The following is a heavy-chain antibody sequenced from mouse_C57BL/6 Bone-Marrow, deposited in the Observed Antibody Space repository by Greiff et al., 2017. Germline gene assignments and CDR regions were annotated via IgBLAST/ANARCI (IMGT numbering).Heavy chain of an antibody. J-gene: IGHJ1*03. Sequence: VQLQQSGAELMKPGASVKLSCKATGYTFTGYWIEWVKQRPGHGLEWIGEILPGSGSTTYNEKFKGKATFTADTSSNTAYMQLSSLTTEDSAIYYCAREGYDDGSPYWYFDVWGTGTTVTVSS. CDR1: GYTFTGYW. D-gene: IGHD1-1*01. CDR3: AREGYDDGSPYWYFDV. CDR2: ILPGSGST. V-gene: IGHV1-9*01.